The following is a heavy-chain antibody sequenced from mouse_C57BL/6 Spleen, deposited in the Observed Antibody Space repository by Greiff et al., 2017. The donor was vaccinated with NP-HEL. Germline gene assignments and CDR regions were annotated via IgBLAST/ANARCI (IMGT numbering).Heavy chain of an antibody. CDR3: ARERDYY. CDR2: IYPRSGNT. J-gene: IGHJ3*01. D-gene: IGHD2-4*01. V-gene: IGHV1-81*01. Sequence: QVQLKESGAELARPGASVKLSCKASGYTFTSYGISWVKQRTGQGLEWIGEIYPRSGNTYYNEKFKGKATLTADKSSSTAYMEPRSLTSEDSAVYFCARERDYYWGQGTLVTVSA. CDR1: GYTFTSYG.